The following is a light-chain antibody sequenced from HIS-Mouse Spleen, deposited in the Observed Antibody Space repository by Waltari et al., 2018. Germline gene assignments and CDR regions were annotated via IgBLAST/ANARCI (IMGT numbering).Light chain of an antibody. CDR2: QAS. Sequence: SYELTQPPSVSVSPGQTASIPCSGDKLGDKYACWYQQKPGQSPVRVIYQASKRPSGIPARFSGSDSGNTATLTISGTQAMDEADYYCQAWDSSTYVFGTGTKVTVL. J-gene: IGLJ1*01. V-gene: IGLV3-1*01. CDR3: QAWDSSTYV. CDR1: KLGDKY.